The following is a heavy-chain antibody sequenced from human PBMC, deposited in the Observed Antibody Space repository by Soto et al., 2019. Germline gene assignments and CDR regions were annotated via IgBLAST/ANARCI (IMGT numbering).Heavy chain of an antibody. Sequence: GGSLRLSCAAAGFTFSSYAMSWVRQAPGKGLEWVSSISGSGGSTYYADSVKGRFTISRDNSKNTLYLQMNSLRAEDTAVYYCARDVTYYYDSSGYYTPPFDYWGQGTLVTVSS. CDR1: GFTFSSYA. V-gene: IGHV3-23*01. J-gene: IGHJ4*02. D-gene: IGHD3-22*01. CDR2: ISGSGGST. CDR3: ARDVTYYYDSSGYYTPPFDY.